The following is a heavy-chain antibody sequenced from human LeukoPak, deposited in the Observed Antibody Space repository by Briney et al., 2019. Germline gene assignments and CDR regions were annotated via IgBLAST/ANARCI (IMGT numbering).Heavy chain of an antibody. Sequence: GGSLRLSCAASEFTFSSYAMSWVRQAPGKGLEWVSAISGSGGSTYYADSVKGRFTISRDNSKNTLYLQMNSLRAEDTAVYYCAXEMAGEHYYYYYGMDVWGQGTTVTVSS. D-gene: IGHD5-24*01. J-gene: IGHJ6*02. CDR1: EFTFSSYA. CDR2: ISGSGGST. CDR3: AXEMAGEHYYYYYGMDV. V-gene: IGHV3-23*01.